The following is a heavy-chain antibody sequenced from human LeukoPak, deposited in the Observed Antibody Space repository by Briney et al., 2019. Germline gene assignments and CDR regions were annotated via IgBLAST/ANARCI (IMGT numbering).Heavy chain of an antibody. Sequence: ASVKVSCKASGYTFTSYAISWVRQAPGQGLEWMGWIGGYNGNTSYAQKFQGRVTMTTDTSTNTAYMELRSLRSDDSAVYYCARDSRIAVAGTVWVYWGQGTLVTVSS. J-gene: IGHJ4*02. D-gene: IGHD6-19*01. CDR3: ARDSRIAVAGTVWVY. CDR2: IGGYNGNT. V-gene: IGHV1-18*01. CDR1: GYTFTSYA.